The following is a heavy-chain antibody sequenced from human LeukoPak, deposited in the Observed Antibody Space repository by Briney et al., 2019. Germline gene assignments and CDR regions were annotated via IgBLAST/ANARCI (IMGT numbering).Heavy chain of an antibody. CDR3: ARAGDNVWGSHRYTQLDY. J-gene: IGHJ4*02. CDR2: ISGSGGNT. V-gene: IGHV3-23*01. D-gene: IGHD3-16*02. CDR1: GFTFNSYA. Sequence: GGSLRLSCSASGFTFNSYAMAWVRQAPGKGLGWVSAISGSGGNTYYADSVKGRFTISRDNSKNTLYLQMNSLRAEDTAVYYCARAGDNVWGSHRYTQLDYWGQGTLVTVSS.